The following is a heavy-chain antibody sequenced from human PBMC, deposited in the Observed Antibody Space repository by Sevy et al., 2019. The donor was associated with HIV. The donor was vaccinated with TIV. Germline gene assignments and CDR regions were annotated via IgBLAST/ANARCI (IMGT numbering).Heavy chain of an antibody. J-gene: IGHJ6*02. CDR1: GYTFTGDY. D-gene: IGHD1-7*01. Sequence: ASVKVSCKASGYTFTGDYLHWVRQAPEQGLEWMGRVYPNSGGTNYAQKFQDRVTMTRDTSISTAYMELNRLRSDDTAVYYCARDAGGGTTNSGMDVWGQGTTVTVSS. CDR2: VYPNSGGT. V-gene: IGHV1-2*06. CDR3: ARDAGGGTTNSGMDV.